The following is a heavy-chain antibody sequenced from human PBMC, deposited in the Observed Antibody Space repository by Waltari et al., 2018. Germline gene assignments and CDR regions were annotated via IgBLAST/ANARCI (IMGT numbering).Heavy chain of an antibody. CDR2: INPNSGGT. D-gene: IGHD3-3*01. V-gene: IGHV1-2*02. J-gene: IGHJ5*02. Sequence: QVQLVQSGAEVKKPGASVKVSCKASGYTFTGYYMHWVRRAPGQGLEWMGWINPNSGGTNYAQKFQGRVTMTRDTSISTAYMELSRLRSDDTAVYYCASGGELRFLEWLRWFDPWGQGTLVTVSS. CDR3: ASGGELRFLEWLRWFDP. CDR1: GYTFTGYY.